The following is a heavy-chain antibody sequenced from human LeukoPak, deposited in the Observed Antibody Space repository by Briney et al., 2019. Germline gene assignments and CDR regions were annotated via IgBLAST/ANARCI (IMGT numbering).Heavy chain of an antibody. CDR2: ISAYNGNT. CDR1: GYTFTSYG. Sequence: ASVKVSCKACGYTFTSYGISWVRQDPGQGLEWMGWISAYNGNTNYAQKLQGRVTMTTDTSTSTAYMELRSLRSDDTAVYYCTSIPPDCSSTSCYDYYYYYGMDVWGQGTTVTVSS. V-gene: IGHV1-18*01. CDR3: TSIPPDCSSTSCYDYYYYYGMDV. D-gene: IGHD2-2*01. J-gene: IGHJ6*02.